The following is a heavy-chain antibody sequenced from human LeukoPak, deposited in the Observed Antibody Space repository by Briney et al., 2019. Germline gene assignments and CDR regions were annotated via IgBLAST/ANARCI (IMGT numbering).Heavy chain of an antibody. Sequence: SETLSLTCTVSGYSISSGYYWGWIRQPPGKGLEWIGGIYHSGSTYYNPSLKSRVTISVDTSKNQFSLKLSSVTAADTAVYYCARRYSSGWYQFDYWGQGTLVTVSS. CDR1: GYSISSGYY. V-gene: IGHV4-38-2*02. D-gene: IGHD6-19*01. CDR3: ARRYSSGWYQFDY. J-gene: IGHJ4*02. CDR2: IYHSGST.